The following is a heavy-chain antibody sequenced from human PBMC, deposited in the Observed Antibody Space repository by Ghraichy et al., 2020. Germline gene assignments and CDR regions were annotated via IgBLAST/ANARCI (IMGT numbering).Heavy chain of an antibody. V-gene: IGHV3-23*01. Sequence: ETLSLTCAASGFTFSSHAMSWVRQAPGKGLDWVSAISGSGGSTYYADSVKGRFTISRDNSKNTVYLQMNSLRAEDTAVYYCARDPFIVGATGSYFDYWGQGTLVTVSS. D-gene: IGHD1-26*01. CDR3: ARDPFIVGATGSYFDY. CDR1: GFTFSSHA. J-gene: IGHJ4*02. CDR2: ISGSGGST.